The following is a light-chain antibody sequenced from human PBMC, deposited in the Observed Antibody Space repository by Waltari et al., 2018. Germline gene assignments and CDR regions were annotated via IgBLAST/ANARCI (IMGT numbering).Light chain of an antibody. J-gene: IGKJ2*01. CDR1: QSVNNNY. CDR3: QQHATTPYT. V-gene: IGKV3-20*01. CDR2: GES. Sequence: EIVLTQSPGTLSLSPGERATLSCRASQSVNNNYLAWSQQKPGQAPRLLIYGESSRATGIPDRISGSGSGTDFTLTLSSLEPEDFAVYYCQQHATTPYTFGQGTKVEIK.